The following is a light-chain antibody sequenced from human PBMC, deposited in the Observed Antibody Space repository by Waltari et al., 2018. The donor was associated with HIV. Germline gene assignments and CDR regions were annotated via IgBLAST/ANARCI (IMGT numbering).Light chain of an antibody. CDR2: GAY. CDR3: QQYSTWPLYT. CDR1: QSVGAS. V-gene: IGKV3-15*01. J-gene: IGKJ2*01. Sequence: EVMLTQSPATLSVSPGETVPLSCRASQSVGASLAWYQHRPGQSPRRLVYGAYTTAPGVPARFRGRGFGTDFTLTISNLQSGDFAVYFCQQYSTWPLYTFGQGTKLEI.